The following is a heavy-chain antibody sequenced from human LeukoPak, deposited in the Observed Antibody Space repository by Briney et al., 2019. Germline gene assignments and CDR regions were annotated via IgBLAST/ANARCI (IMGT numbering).Heavy chain of an antibody. J-gene: IGHJ6*02. CDR3: ARVPGYCSSTSCYGTYYYGMDV. V-gene: IGHV4-59*01. CDR2: IYYSGST. D-gene: IGHD2-2*01. CDR1: GGSISSYY. Sequence: KPSETLSLTCTVSGGSISSYYWSWIRQPPGKGLEWIGYIYYSGSTNYNPSLKSRVTISVDTSKNQFSLKLSSVTAADTAVYYCARVPGYCSSTSCYGTYYYGMDVWGQGTTVTVSS.